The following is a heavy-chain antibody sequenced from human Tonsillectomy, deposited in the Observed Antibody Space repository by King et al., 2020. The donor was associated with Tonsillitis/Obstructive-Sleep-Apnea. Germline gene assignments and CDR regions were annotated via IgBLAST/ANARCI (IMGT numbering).Heavy chain of an antibody. J-gene: IGHJ6*02. CDR1: GFMFSSYA. CDR3: AKDTLGLYCNTASCYLYGMAV. V-gene: IGHV3-30*04. D-gene: IGHD2-2*01. CDR2: IAYDGSNK. Sequence: VQLVESGGGVVQPGRSLRLSCAASGFMFSSYAMHWVRQAPGKGLEWVAVIAYDGSNKYYADSVKGRFSISGDNSKNTLYLQMNSLRAEDTAVYYCAKDTLGLYCNTASCYLYGMAVWGQGTTVTVSS.